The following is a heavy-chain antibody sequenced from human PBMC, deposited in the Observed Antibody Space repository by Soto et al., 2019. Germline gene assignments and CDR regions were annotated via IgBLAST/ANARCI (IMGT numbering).Heavy chain of an antibody. V-gene: IGHV1-46*01. CDR2: INPSGGST. CDR3: ASNLWFGEKPDDAFDI. Sequence: ASVKVSCKASGYTFTSYYMHWVRQAPGQGLEWMGIINPSGGSTSYAQKFQGRVTMTRDTSTSTVYMELSSLRSEDTAVYYCASNLWFGEKPDDAFDIWGQGTMVTVSS. J-gene: IGHJ3*02. D-gene: IGHD3-10*01. CDR1: GYTFTSYY.